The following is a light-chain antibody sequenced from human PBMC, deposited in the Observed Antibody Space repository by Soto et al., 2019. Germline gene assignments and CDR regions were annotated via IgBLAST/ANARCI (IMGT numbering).Light chain of an antibody. Sequence: QSALTQPPSASGSHGQSVTISCTGTGSDVGGYNYVSWYQQNPGKVPKLMIYEVNKRPSGVPDRFSGSKSGNTASLTVSGLQAEDEADYYCTSYAGGNNVFGTGTKLTVL. J-gene: IGLJ1*01. CDR3: TSYAGGNNV. CDR2: EVN. V-gene: IGLV2-8*01. CDR1: GSDVGGYNY.